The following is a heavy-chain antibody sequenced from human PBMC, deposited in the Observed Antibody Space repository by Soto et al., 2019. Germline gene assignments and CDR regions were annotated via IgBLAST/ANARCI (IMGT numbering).Heavy chain of an antibody. Sequence: GGSLRLSCAASGFTFTRYSMNWVRQAPATALEWVSSISSTTNYIYYRDSTKGRFPISRDNAKNSLYLEMNSLRAEDTAVYYCARESEDLTSNLDHWG. CDR3: ARESEDLTSNLDH. J-gene: IGHJ4*01. CDR2: ISSTTNYI. CDR1: GFTFTRYS. V-gene: IGHV3-21*06.